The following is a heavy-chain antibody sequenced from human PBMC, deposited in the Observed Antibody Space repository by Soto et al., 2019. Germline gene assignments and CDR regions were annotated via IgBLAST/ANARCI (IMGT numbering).Heavy chain of an antibody. CDR3: ARSAALYYDFWSGPPGDYMDV. Sequence: ASVKVSCKASGYTFTSYDINWVRQATGQGLEWMGWMNPNSGNTGYAQKFQGRVTMTRNTSISTAYMELSSLKASDTAMYYCARSAALYYDFWSGPPGDYMDVWGKGTTVTVSS. CDR2: MNPNSGNT. D-gene: IGHD3-3*01. V-gene: IGHV1-8*01. CDR1: GYTFTSYD. J-gene: IGHJ6*03.